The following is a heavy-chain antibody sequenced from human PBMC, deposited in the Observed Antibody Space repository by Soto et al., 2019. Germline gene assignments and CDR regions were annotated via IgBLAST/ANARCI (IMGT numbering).Heavy chain of an antibody. CDR2: IYPGDSDT. J-gene: IGHJ6*02. CDR1: GYSFTNYW. CDR3: ARLRGTDI. V-gene: IGHV5-51*01. Sequence: PGESLKISCKGSGYSFTNYWIGWVRQIPGKGLEWMGIIYPGDSDTRYSPSFQGQVTISVDKSISTAYLHWSSLKASDSAMYYCARLRGTDIWGQGATVTVSS.